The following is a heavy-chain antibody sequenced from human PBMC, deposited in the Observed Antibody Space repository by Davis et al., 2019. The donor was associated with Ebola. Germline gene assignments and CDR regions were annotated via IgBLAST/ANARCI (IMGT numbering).Heavy chain of an antibody. Sequence: PSETLSLTCTVSGGSISTDAYSWGYIRQPPGGGLEWIGNIHYSGRTYYNPSLKSRVTISVDTSKNQFSLKLSSATAADTAVYYCASSFVWTGYYRTYYFDYWGQGTLVTVSS. V-gene: IGHV4-39*01. CDR1: GGSISTDAYS. J-gene: IGHJ4*02. D-gene: IGHD3/OR15-3a*01. CDR2: IHYSGRT. CDR3: ASSFVWTGYYRTYYFDY.